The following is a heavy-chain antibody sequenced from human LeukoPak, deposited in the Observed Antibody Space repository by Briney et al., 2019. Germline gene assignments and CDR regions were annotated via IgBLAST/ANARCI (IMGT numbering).Heavy chain of an antibody. Sequence: SQTLSLTCTVSGGSISSGGYYWSWIRQHPGKGLEWIGYIYYSGSTYYNPSLKSRVTIPVDTSKNQFSLKLSSVTAADTAVYYCARFVYYGSGSLDYWGQGTLVTVSS. D-gene: IGHD3-10*01. CDR2: IYYSGST. V-gene: IGHV4-31*03. CDR1: GGSISSGGYY. CDR3: ARFVYYGSGSLDY. J-gene: IGHJ4*02.